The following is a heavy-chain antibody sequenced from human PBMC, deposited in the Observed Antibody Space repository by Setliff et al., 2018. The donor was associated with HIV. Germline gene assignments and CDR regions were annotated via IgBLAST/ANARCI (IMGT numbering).Heavy chain of an antibody. CDR3: ARGIDNFWSGYIA. D-gene: IGHD3-3*01. CDR2: IYYNGNT. Sequence: SETLSLTCTVSGYSISSGYYWSWIRQPPGKGLEWIGTIYYNGNTNYSPSLKSRVTISEDTSKKQVSLKLRSVTAADTAVYYCARGIDNFWSGYIAWGQGTLVTVSS. CDR1: GYSISSGYY. V-gene: IGHV4-38-2*02. J-gene: IGHJ4*02.